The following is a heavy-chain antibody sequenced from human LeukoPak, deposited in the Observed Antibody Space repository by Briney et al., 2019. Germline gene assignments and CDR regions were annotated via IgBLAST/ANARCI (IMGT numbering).Heavy chain of an antibody. J-gene: IGHJ4*02. Sequence: GGSLRLSCAASGFTFNIYAMHWVRQAPGKGLEWVAVISYDGTNKYYADSVKGRFTISRDNSKNTLYLQMNSLRAEDTAVYYCARDLTYGGKRGYYFDYWGQGTLVTVSS. D-gene: IGHD4-23*01. CDR2: ISYDGTNK. V-gene: IGHV3-30*14. CDR3: ARDLTYGGKRGYYFDY. CDR1: GFTFNIYA.